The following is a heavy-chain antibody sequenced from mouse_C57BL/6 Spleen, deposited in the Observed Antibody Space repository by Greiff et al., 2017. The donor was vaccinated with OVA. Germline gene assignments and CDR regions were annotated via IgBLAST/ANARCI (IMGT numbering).Heavy chain of an antibody. CDR2: ISSGGSYT. V-gene: IGHV5-6*01. CDR3: ARRGWLLRSWYFDV. Sequence: EVQVVESGGDLVKPGGSLKLSCAASGFTFSSYGMSWVRQTPDKRLEWVATISSGGSYTYYPDSVKGRFTISRDNAKNTLYLQMSSLKSEDTAMYYCARRGWLLRSWYFDVWGTGTTVTVSS. CDR1: GFTFSSYG. D-gene: IGHD2-3*01. J-gene: IGHJ1*03.